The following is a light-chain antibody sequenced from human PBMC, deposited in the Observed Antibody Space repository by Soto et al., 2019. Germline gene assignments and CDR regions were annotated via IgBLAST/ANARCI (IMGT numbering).Light chain of an antibody. CDR2: DVT. CDR1: SSDIGAYNY. CDR3: SSYTSSSTLVV. V-gene: IGLV2-14*03. Sequence: QSALTQPASVSGSPGQSITISCTGTSSDIGAYNYVSWYQQHPGKAPKLMIYDVTSRPSGVSNRFSGSKSDSTASLTISGLQAEDEADYYCSSYTSSSTLVVFGGGTKVTVL. J-gene: IGLJ3*02.